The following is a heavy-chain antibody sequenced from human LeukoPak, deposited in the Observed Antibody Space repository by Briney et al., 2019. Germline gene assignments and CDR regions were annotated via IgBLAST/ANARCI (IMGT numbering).Heavy chain of an antibody. CDR2: IYYSGST. CDR1: GGSISSGGYY. J-gene: IGHJ3*02. CDR3: ARGEVSVLWFGELSGAFDI. Sequence: PSQTLSLTCTVSGGSISSGGYYWSWIRQHPGKGLEWIGHIYYSGSTYYNPSLKSRVTISVDTSKNQFSLKLSSVTAADTAVYYCARGEVSVLWFGELSGAFDIWDQGTMVTVSS. D-gene: IGHD3-10*01. V-gene: IGHV4-31*03.